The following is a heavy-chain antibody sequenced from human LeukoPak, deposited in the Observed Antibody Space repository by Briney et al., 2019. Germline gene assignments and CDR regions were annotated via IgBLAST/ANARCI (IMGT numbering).Heavy chain of an antibody. CDR1: GYTFSRYG. CDR2: ICVYNGNT. V-gene: IGHV1-18*01. Sequence: ASVKVSCKASGYTFSRYGISWVRQAPGQGVERMGWICVYNGNTNYAQKLQGRVTMTTDTSTSTAYMELRSLRSDDTAMYYCARDAPTWELLRSVWFDPWGQGTLVTVSS. J-gene: IGHJ5*02. D-gene: IGHD1-26*01. CDR3: ARDAPTWELLRSVWFDP.